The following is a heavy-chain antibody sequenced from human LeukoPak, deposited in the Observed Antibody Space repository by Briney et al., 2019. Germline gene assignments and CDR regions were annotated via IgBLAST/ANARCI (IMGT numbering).Heavy chain of an antibody. Sequence: ASVKVSCKASGGTFSSYAISWVRQAPGRGLEWMGRIIPILGIANYAQKFQGRVTITADKSTSTAYMELSSLRSEDTAVYYCARVGTVRGVILYGMDVWGQGTTVTVSS. J-gene: IGHJ6*02. D-gene: IGHD3-10*01. V-gene: IGHV1-69*04. CDR3: ARVGTVRGVILYGMDV. CDR2: IIPILGIA. CDR1: GGTFSSYA.